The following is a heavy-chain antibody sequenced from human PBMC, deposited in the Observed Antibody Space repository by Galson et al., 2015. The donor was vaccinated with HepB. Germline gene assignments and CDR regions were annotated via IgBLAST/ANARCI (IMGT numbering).Heavy chain of an antibody. CDR3: AREEYGSGWYGSVMGNWSDP. D-gene: IGHD6-19*01. V-gene: IGHV3-30*04. J-gene: IGHJ5*02. Sequence: SLRLSCAASGFTFSAYALHWVRQAPGRGLEWVAGISNDGSSKYYADSVKGRFTISRANSRNTIYLHMNSLRVEDTAIYYCAREEYGSGWYGSVMGNWSDPWGQGTLVTVSS. CDR2: ISNDGSSK. CDR1: GFTFSAYA.